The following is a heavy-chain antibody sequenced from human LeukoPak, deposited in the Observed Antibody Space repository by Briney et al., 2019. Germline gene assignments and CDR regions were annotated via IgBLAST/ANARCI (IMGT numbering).Heavy chain of an antibody. V-gene: IGHV4-39*07. CDR2: IYYTGTT. Sequence: PSETLSLTCNVSGGSISSTSYYWGWIRQPPGKGLEWLGNIYYTGTTYYNPSLKSRVTIAVDTSNNQFSLRLSSVTAADTAIYYCARQRGDAFDIWGQGTMVTVSS. J-gene: IGHJ3*02. CDR1: GGSISSTSYY. D-gene: IGHD6-25*01. CDR3: ARQRGDAFDI.